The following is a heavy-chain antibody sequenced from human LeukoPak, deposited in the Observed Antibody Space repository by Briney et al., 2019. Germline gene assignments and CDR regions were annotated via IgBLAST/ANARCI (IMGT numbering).Heavy chain of an antibody. D-gene: IGHD3-22*01. V-gene: IGHV3-23*01. CDR3: AKDSDSSGYYSDDAFDI. CDR2: ISGSGGST. J-gene: IGHJ3*02. CDR1: VFTFSSYS. Sequence: GGCLRLSCAASVFTFSSYSMSWVRQAPWKGLEWISAISGSGGSTYYADSVKGRFTISRDNSKNTLYLQMNSLRAEDTAVYYCAKDSDSSGYYSDDAFDIWGQGTMVTVSS.